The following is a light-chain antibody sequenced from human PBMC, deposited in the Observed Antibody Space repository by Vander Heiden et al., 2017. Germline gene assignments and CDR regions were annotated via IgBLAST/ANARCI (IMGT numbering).Light chain of an antibody. V-gene: IGLV1-40*01. CDR3: QSYDRSLSAVV. CDR1: TSNIGAGYD. J-gene: IGLJ2*01. Sequence: QSVLTQPPSVSGAPGQRVTIPCTGITSNIGAGYDVQWYQQLPEPAPKLLIYGNSNRPSGVPDRFSGSKSGTSASLAITGLQAEDEADYYCQSYDRSLSAVVFGGGTQLTVL. CDR2: GNS.